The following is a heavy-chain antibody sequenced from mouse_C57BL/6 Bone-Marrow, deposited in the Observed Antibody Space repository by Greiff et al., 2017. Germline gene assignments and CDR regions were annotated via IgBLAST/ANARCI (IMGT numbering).Heavy chain of an antibody. J-gene: IGHJ1*03. Sequence: VHLVEPGAELVRPGASVTLSCKASGYTFTDYEMPWVKQTPVHGLEWIGAIYPETGGTAYNQQFKGKAILTADPSSSTAYMALRIVRSEDSAVYYYTAMYYGKYLYWYFDVWGTGTTVTVSS. CDR1: GYTFTDYE. CDR2: IYPETGGT. CDR3: TAMYYGKYLYWYFDV. D-gene: IGHD2-1*01. V-gene: IGHV1-15*01.